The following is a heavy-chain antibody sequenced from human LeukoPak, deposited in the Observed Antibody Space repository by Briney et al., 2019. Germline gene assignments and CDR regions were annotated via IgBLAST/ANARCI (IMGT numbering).Heavy chain of an antibody. J-gene: IGHJ5*02. CDR1: GFTFSSYM. CDR3: ARGQAGTSWFDP. CDR2: INSDGSST. V-gene: IGHV3-74*01. Sequence: GGSLRLSCAASGFTFSSYMMYWVRQAPGKGLVWVSRINSDGSSTTYADSVKGRFTISRDNAKNTLYLQKNSLRDEDTAVYFCARGQAGTSWFDPWGQGTLVTVSS. D-gene: IGHD1-14*01.